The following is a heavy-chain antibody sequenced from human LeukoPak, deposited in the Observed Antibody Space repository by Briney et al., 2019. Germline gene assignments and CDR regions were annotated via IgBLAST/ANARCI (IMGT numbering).Heavy chain of an antibody. CDR1: GGTFSSYA. Sequence: SVKVSCKASGGTFSSYAISWVRQAPGQGLEWMGGIIPIFGTANYAQKFQGRVTITADESTSTAYMELSSLRSEDTAVYYCASSRVGATRDLFDYWGQGTLVTVSS. CDR2: IIPIFGTA. D-gene: IGHD1-26*01. J-gene: IGHJ4*02. CDR3: ASSRVGATRDLFDY. V-gene: IGHV1-69*01.